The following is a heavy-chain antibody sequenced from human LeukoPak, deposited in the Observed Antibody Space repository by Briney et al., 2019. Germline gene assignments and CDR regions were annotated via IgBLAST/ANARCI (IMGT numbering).Heavy chain of an antibody. CDR1: GFTFSSYG. D-gene: IGHD6-25*01. J-gene: IGHJ4*02. CDR2: ISYDGSNK. Sequence: GGSLRLSCAASGFTFSSYGMHWVRQAPGKGLEWVAVISYDGSNKYYADSVKGRFTISRDNSKNTLYLQMNSLRAEDTAVYYCAKGLAAHGLRAWDYWGQGTLVTVSS. V-gene: IGHV3-30*18. CDR3: AKGLAAHGLRAWDY.